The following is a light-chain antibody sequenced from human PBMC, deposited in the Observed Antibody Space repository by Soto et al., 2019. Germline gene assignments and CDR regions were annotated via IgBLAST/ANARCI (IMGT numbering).Light chain of an antibody. J-gene: IGLJ2*01. CDR1: SSDIGGYNY. V-gene: IGLV2-8*01. Sequence: QSVLTQPPSASGSPGQSVTISCTGTSSDIGGYNYVSWYQQHPGKAPKLMIYEVTKRPSGVPDRFSGSKSGNTDSLTVSGLQAEDEADYYCSSHAVSNNLGVFGGGTKLTVL. CDR3: SSHAVSNNLGV. CDR2: EVT.